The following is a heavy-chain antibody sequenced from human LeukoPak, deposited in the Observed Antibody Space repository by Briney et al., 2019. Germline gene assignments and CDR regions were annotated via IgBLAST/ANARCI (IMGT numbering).Heavy chain of an antibody. V-gene: IGHV3-66*01. Sequence: GGSLRLSCAASGFSVSSNYMTWVRQAPGKGLEWVSIIYSDGSAYYADSVKGRFTISRDNAKNSLYLQMNSLRAEDTAVYYCAELGITMIGGVWGKGTTVTISS. J-gene: IGHJ6*04. D-gene: IGHD3-10*02. CDR1: GFSVSSNY. CDR3: AELGITMIGGV. CDR2: IYSDGSA.